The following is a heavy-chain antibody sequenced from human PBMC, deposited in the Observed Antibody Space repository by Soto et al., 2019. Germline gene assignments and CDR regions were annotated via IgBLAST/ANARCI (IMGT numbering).Heavy chain of an antibody. CDR2: IIPITGTA. J-gene: IGHJ6*02. Sequence: QVQRVQSGAEVKKPGSSVKVSCKASGGTFGSYAISWVRQAPGQGLEWMGVIIPITGTANYAQELQGSVTIAADESTSTAYMELSSLRSEDTAVYYCARSQGSSTSLEIYYYYYYGMDVWGQGTTVTVSS. CDR1: GGTFGSYA. V-gene: IGHV1-69*01. D-gene: IGHD2-2*01. CDR3: ARSQGSSTSLEIYYYYYYGMDV.